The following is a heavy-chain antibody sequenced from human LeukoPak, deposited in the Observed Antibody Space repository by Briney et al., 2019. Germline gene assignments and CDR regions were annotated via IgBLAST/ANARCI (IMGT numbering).Heavy chain of an antibody. CDR2: ISAYNGNT. Sequence: ASVKVSCKASGYTFTSYGISWVGQAPGQGLEWMGWISAYNGNTNYAQKLQGRVTMTTDTSTSTAYMELRSLRSDDTAVYYCARDLSPRVTTVTNNWFDPWGQGTLVTVSS. J-gene: IGHJ5*02. CDR3: ARDLSPRVTTVTNNWFDP. CDR1: GYTFTSYG. D-gene: IGHD4-17*01. V-gene: IGHV1-18*01.